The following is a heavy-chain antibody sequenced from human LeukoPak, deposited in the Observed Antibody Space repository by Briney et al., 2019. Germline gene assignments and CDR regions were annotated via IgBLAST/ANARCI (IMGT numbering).Heavy chain of an antibody. CDR1: QYLFSTFD. J-gene: IGHJ4*02. Sequence: ASVKVSCKASQYLFSTFDIHWVRQAPGQGLERMGSMNPKSGRTDYTQKFLGRVTMTRDTSISTAYMELSRLRSDDTAVYYCARDVGCNSGWHWDFWGQGALVTVSS. CDR3: ARDVGCNSGWHWDF. CDR2: MNPKSGRT. V-gene: IGHV1-2*02. D-gene: IGHD6-19*01.